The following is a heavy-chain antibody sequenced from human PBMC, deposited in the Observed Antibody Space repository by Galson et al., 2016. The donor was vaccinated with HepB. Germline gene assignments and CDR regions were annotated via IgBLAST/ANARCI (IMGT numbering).Heavy chain of an antibody. V-gene: IGHV3-64D*06. J-gene: IGHJ3*02. CDR1: GFTFSSCA. Sequence: SLRLSCAASGFTFSSCAMHWVRQAPGKGLESVSAISDNGGSTYYADPVKGRFTLSRDNSKNTVYLQMSSLRIEDTAVYFCVKEGYQELSDGAFDIWGQGTMVTVSS. CDR3: VKEGYQELSDGAFDI. CDR2: ISDNGGST. D-gene: IGHD2-2*01.